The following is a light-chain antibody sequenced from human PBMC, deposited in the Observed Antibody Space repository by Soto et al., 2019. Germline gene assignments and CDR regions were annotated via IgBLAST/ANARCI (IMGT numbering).Light chain of an antibody. Sequence: QSALTQPASVSGSPGQSITISCTGTRNDIGGYNYVSWYQQHPGKAPKLLIFEVSNRPSGVSNRFSGSKSGNTASLTISGLQPEDEADYYCSSYTSTSTVIFGGGTKVTVL. V-gene: IGLV2-14*01. CDR3: SSYTSTSTVI. CDR2: EVS. J-gene: IGLJ2*01. CDR1: RNDIGGYNY.